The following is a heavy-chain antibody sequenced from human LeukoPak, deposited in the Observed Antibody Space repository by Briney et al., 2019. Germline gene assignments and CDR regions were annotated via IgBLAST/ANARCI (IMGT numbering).Heavy chain of an antibody. D-gene: IGHD2-21*02. CDR3: ARGVVTADHFDY. CDR2: IYYSGST. CDR1: GASISGYY. Sequence: SETLSLTCTLPGASISGYYWTWIRQPPGQGLEWIGYIYYSGSTNYNPSLKSRVTISVDTSETQFSLKLSSVTAADTAVYYCARGVVTADHFDYWGQGTLVTVSS. V-gene: IGHV4-59*01. J-gene: IGHJ4*02.